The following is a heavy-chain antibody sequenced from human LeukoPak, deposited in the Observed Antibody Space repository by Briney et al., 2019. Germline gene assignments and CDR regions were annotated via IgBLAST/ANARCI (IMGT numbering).Heavy chain of an antibody. V-gene: IGHV4-61*01. CDR3: ARLGATITPGYYYYGMDV. D-gene: IGHD5-24*01. Sequence: SETLSLTCTVSGGSVSSGSYYWSWIRQPPGKGLEWIGYIYYSGSTNYNPSLKSRVTISVDMSKNQFSLKLSSVTAADTAVYYCARLGATITPGYYYYGMDVWGQGTTVTVSS. CDR2: IYYSGST. J-gene: IGHJ6*02. CDR1: GGSVSSGSYY.